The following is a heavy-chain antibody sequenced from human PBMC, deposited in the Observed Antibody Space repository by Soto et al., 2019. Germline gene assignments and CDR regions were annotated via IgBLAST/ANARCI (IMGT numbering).Heavy chain of an antibody. CDR1: GFTFSSYA. CDR2: IHGSGGST. CDR3: ARGKDRATVTTFDY. Sequence: EVQLLESGRGLVQRGGSLRLSCAASGFTFSSYAMNWVRQAPGKGLEWVSVIHGSGGSTYYADSVKGRFTISRDNSKNTVDLQMNSLRAEDTAVYYCARGKDRATVTTFDYWGQGTLVTVSS. J-gene: IGHJ4*02. D-gene: IGHD4-17*01. V-gene: IGHV3-23*01.